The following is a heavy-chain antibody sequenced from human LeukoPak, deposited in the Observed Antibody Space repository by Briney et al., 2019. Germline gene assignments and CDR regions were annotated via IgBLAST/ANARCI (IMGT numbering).Heavy chain of an antibody. J-gene: IGHJ5*02. Sequence: SQTLSLTCVISGDSVSSNSAAWNWIRQFPSRGLEWLGRTYYRSKWYNDYAVSVKSRITINPGTSKNQFSLHLNSVTPEDTAVYYCAGYSYGVRPSWGQGTLVTVSS. V-gene: IGHV6-1*01. D-gene: IGHD5-18*01. CDR1: GDSVSSNSAA. CDR2: TYYRSKWYN. CDR3: AGYSYGVRPS.